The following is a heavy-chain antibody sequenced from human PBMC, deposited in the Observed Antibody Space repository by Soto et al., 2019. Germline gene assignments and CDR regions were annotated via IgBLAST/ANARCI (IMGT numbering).Heavy chain of an antibody. CDR1: GYTFTSYA. V-gene: IGHV1-3*01. CDR3: ARVGSGYDLGAFDI. J-gene: IGHJ3*02. D-gene: IGHD5-12*01. Sequence: GASVKVSCKASGYTFTSYAMHWVRQAPGQRLEWMGWINAGNGNTKYSQKFQRRVTITRDTSASTAYMELSSLRSEDTAVYYCARVGSGYDLGAFDIRGQGTMVTVSS. CDR2: INAGNGNT.